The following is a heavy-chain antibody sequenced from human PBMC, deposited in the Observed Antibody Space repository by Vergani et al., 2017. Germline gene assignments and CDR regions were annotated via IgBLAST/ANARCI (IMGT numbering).Heavy chain of an antibody. D-gene: IGHD6-6*01. CDR3: ARVRAARTQNYYYYGMDV. J-gene: IGHJ6*02. V-gene: IGHV3-48*03. Sequence: EVQLVESGGGLVQPGGSLRLSCAASGFTFSSYEMNWVRQAPGKGLEWVSYISSSGSTIYYADSVKGRFTISRDNAKNSLYLQMNSLRAEDTAVYYCARVRAARTQNYYYYGMDVWGQGTTVTVSS. CDR2: ISSSGSTI. CDR1: GFTFSSYE.